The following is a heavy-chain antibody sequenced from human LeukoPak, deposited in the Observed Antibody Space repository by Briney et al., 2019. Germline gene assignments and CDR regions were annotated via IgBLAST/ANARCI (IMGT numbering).Heavy chain of an antibody. CDR3: ATRPLPVGIGPFDY. Sequence: ASVKVSCKASGYALTGNDYYWVRQAPGQGLEYMGSINPFTGDTNYAQKFQGRVTMTRDTSISTAYMELSGLRFDDTGVYYCATRPLPVGIGPFDYWGLGTPVTV. J-gene: IGHJ4*02. V-gene: IGHV1-2*02. D-gene: IGHD1-26*01. CDR2: INPFTGDT. CDR1: GYALTGND.